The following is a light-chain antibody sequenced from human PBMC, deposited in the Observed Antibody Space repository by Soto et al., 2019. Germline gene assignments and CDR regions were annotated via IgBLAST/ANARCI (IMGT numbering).Light chain of an antibody. CDR2: AAS. V-gene: IGKV1-8*01. CDR1: QGISSY. J-gene: IGKJ3*01. CDR3: QQYYSYPLT. Sequence: AIRMTQSPSSFSASTGDRVTITCRASQGISSYLAWYQQKPGKAPKLLIYAASTLQSGVPSRFSSSGSGTDFTLTISCLQSEDFATYYCQQYYSYPLTFGPGTQVDIK.